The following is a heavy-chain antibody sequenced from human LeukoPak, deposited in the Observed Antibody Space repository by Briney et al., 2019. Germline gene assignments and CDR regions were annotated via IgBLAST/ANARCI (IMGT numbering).Heavy chain of an antibody. CDR2: IYSGGST. J-gene: IGHJ4*02. Sequence: GGSLRLSCAASGFTVSSNYMSWVRQAPGKGLEWVSVIYSGGSTYYADSVKGRFTISRDNSKNTLYLQMNSLRAEDTAVYYCAKPLGITVTPDYWGQGTLVTVSS. V-gene: IGHV3-53*01. CDR3: AKPLGITVTPDY. CDR1: GFTVSSNY. D-gene: IGHD1-14*01.